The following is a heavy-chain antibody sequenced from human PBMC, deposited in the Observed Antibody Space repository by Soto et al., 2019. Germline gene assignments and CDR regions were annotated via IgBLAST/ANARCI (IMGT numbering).Heavy chain of an antibody. CDR2: IYWDDDK. Sequence: QITLNESGPTVVKPAETLTLTCTFSGFSLTTSGVGVGWIRQSPGKAPEWLALIYWDDDKHYSASLKSTLTITKDTSKNQVVLTMASVDPADTATYYCAHRILRTVFGLVTTTAIYFDFWGQGTPVVVSS. CDR3: AHRILRTVFGLVTTTAIYFDF. CDR1: GFSLTTSGVG. D-gene: IGHD3-3*01. V-gene: IGHV2-5*02. J-gene: IGHJ4*02.